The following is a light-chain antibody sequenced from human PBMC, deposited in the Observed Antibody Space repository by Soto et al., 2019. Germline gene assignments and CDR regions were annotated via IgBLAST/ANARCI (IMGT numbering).Light chain of an antibody. CDR3: QYYGSSPWT. J-gene: IGKJ1*01. Sequence: EIVLTQSPGTLSLSPGERATLSCRASQSISSSYLAWYQQKPGQPPRLLIYGASSRAAGIPDTFTGGGSGTDFTLTISRLEPEDFAVYYCQYYGSSPWTFGQGTKVEIK. CDR2: GAS. V-gene: IGKV3-20*01. CDR1: QSISSSY.